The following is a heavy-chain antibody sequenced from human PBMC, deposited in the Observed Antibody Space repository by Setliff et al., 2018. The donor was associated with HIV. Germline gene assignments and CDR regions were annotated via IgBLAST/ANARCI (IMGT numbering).Heavy chain of an antibody. CDR1: GFTFSDHY. V-gene: IGHV3-7*03. J-gene: IGHJ4*02. CDR3: ARYNWNPLGYRFDY. CDR2: IKQDGSEK. Sequence: GGSLRLSCAASGFTFSDHYMSWIRQAPGKGLEWVANIKQDGSEKYYVDSVKGRFTISRDNAKNSLYLQLNSPRAEDTAVYYCARYNWNPLGYRFDYWGQGTLVTVSS. D-gene: IGHD1-20*01.